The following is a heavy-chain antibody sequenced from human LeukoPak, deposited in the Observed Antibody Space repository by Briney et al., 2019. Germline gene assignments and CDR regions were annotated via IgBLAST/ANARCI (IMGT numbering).Heavy chain of an antibody. CDR1: GFTFSSYG. CDR3: ARDGPLRWYFDY. J-gene: IGHJ4*02. D-gene: IGHD2-15*01. CDR2: IRYDGSNK. Sequence: GGSLRLSCAASGFTFSSYGMHWVRQAPGKGLEWVAVIRYDGSNKYYADSVKGRFTISRDNSKNTLYLQMNSLRAEDTAVYYCARDGPLRWYFDYWGQGTLVTVSS. V-gene: IGHV3-33*01.